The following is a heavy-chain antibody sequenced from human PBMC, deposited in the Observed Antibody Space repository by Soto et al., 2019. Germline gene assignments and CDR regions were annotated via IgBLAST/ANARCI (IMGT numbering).Heavy chain of an antibody. CDR1: GFSLSTSGVG. J-gene: IGHJ5*02. V-gene: IGHV2-5*02. Sequence: GSGPTLVNPTQTLTLTCTFSGFSLSTSGVGVGWIRQPPGKALEWVALIYWDDDKRYSPSLKSRLTITKDTSKNQVVLTMTNMDPVDTATYYCAHSRLFIAAAVGGPTERYKPRFDPWGQGTLVTVSS. CDR3: AHSRLFIAAAVGGPTERYKPRFDP. CDR2: IYWDDDK. D-gene: IGHD6-13*01.